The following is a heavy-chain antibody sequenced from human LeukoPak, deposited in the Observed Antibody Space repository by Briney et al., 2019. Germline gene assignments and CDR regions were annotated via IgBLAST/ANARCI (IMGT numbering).Heavy chain of an antibody. CDR2: IYYSGST. Sequence: PSETLSLTCTVSGGSISSSSYYWGWIRQPPGKGLEWIGSIYYSGSTYYNPSLKSRLTISVDTSKNQFSLKLSSVTAADTAVYYCARAETRYDFWSGYYTVGSIDYWGQGTLVTVSS. CDR3: ARAETRYDFWSGYYTVGSIDY. J-gene: IGHJ4*02. V-gene: IGHV4-39*07. CDR1: GGSISSSSYY. D-gene: IGHD3-3*01.